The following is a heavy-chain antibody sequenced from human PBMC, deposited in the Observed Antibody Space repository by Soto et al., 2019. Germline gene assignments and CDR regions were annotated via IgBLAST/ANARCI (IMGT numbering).Heavy chain of an antibody. CDR3: ARGRGIAVAENAFDI. CDR1: GGIFSSYV. D-gene: IGHD6-19*01. Sequence: SVKVSCKAPGGIFSSYVINWVRQAPGQGLEWMGGFNPILKTADHAQTFQGRVTITADESTSTAYMELSSLRSEDTAVYYCARGRGIAVAENAFDIWGQGTMVTVSS. V-gene: IGHV1-69*13. CDR2: FNPILKTA. J-gene: IGHJ3*02.